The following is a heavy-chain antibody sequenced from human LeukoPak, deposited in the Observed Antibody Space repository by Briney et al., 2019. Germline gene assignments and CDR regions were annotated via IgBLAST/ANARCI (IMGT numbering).Heavy chain of an antibody. CDR2: IYTGDSDT. J-gene: IGHJ4*02. CDR1: GSIFTSYW. D-gene: IGHD3-9*01. CDR3: ARRKGADLLSRIDY. V-gene: IGHV5-51*01. Sequence: PGASLQISCKGSGSIFTSYWIGWVRQVPGKGLEWMGIIYTGDSDTRYSPSFQGQVTISADKSISTAYLQWSSLKASDTAMYYCARRKGADLLSRIDYWGQGTLVTVSS.